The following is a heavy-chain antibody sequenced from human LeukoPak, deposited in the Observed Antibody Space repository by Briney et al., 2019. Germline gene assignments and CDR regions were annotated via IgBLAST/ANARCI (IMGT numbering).Heavy chain of an antibody. CDR1: GGSISSGGYS. CDR3: ARARIAAVGRVNYYYGMDV. V-gene: IGHV4-30-2*01. CDR2: IYHSGST. Sequence: TSETLSLTCAVSGGSISSGGYSWSWIRQPPGKGLEWIGYIYHSGSTYYNPSLKSRVTISVDRSKNQFSLKLSSVTAADTAMYYCARARIAAVGRVNYYYGMDVWGQGTTVTVSS. J-gene: IGHJ6*02. D-gene: IGHD6-13*01.